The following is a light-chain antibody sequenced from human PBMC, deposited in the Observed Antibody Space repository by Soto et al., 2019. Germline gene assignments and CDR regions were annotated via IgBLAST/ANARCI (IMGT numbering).Light chain of an antibody. J-gene: IGLJ1*01. V-gene: IGLV2-14*01. CDR1: SSDVGGYNY. CDR3: NSYGSTSTRDV. CDR2: EVS. Sequence: QSALTQPASLSGSPGQSITISCTGTSSDVGGYNYVSWYQQHPGKAPNLMIYEVSNRPSGVSNRFSGAKSGNTASLTISGLQAEDEADYFCNSYGSTSTRDVFGTGTKVTVL.